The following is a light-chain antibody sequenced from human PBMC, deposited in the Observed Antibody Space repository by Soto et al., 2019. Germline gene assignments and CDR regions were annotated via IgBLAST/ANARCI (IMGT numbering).Light chain of an antibody. CDR1: ALPTQF. CDR3: QSADSSTPSYVV. V-gene: IGLV3-25*03. CDR2: RDR. J-gene: IGLJ2*01. Sequence: SYELTQPPSVSVSPGQTAKITCSGAALPTQFAHWYQQKSGQAPVLVIYRDREMPSGIPERFSGSSSGTTVTLTISGVHAEDEADYYCQSADSSTPSYVVFGGGTKVTVL.